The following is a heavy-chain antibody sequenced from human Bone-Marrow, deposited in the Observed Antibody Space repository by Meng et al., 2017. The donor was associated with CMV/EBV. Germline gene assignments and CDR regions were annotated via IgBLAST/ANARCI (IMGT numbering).Heavy chain of an antibody. CDR2: INPSGGNT. D-gene: IGHD3-3*01. V-gene: IGHV1-46*01. Sequence: ASVKVSCKASGYTFTSYGISWVRQAPGQGLEWMGIINPSGGNTVYAQKFQGRVSMTRDTSTSTMYMELRSLTSEDTAVYSCARGAGGVDITRAEPFDSWGQGTLVTVSS. CDR3: ARGAGGVDITRAEPFDS. J-gene: IGHJ4*02. CDR1: GYTFTSYG.